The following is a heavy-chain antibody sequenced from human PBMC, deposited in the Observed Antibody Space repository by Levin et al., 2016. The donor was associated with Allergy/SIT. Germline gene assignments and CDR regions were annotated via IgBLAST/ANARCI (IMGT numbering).Heavy chain of an antibody. CDR2: IYYSGST. V-gene: IGHV4-39*01. D-gene: IGHD3-16*01. CDR1: GGSISSSSYY. J-gene: IGHJ4*02. CDR3: ARRRTPDWRLGDDFDY. Sequence: SETLSLTCTVSGGSISSSSYYWGWIRQPPGKGLEWIGSIYYSGSTYYNPSLKSRVTISVDTSKNQFSLKLSSVTAADTAVYCCARRRTPDWRLGDDFDYWGQGTLVTVSS.